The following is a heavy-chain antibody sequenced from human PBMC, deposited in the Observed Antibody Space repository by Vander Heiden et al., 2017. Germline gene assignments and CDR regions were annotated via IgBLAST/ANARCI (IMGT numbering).Heavy chain of an antibody. CDR2: IKHSGST. Sequence: QVQLQQWGAGLLKPSETLSLPCAVYGGSFSGYYLSWLRQPPGKGLEWSGEIKHSGSTNYNPSLKSRVTISVDTSKNQFSLRLSSVTAADTAVYYCARGRVTMGRGVITPRYGMDVWGQGTTVTVSS. CDR1: GGSFSGYY. D-gene: IGHD3-10*01. J-gene: IGHJ6*02. V-gene: IGHV4-34*01. CDR3: ARGRVTMGRGVITPRYGMDV.